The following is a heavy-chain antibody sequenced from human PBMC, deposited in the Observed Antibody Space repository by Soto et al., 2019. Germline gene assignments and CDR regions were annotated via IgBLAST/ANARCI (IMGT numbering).Heavy chain of an antibody. CDR3: TTFPGEGHAFDI. J-gene: IGHJ3*02. CDR2: IKSKTDGGTT. D-gene: IGHD1-1*01. V-gene: IGHV3-15*01. Sequence: GGSLRLSCAASGFTFSNAWMSWVRQAPGKGLEWVGRIKSKTDGGTTDYAAPVKGRFTISKDDSKKTLYLQMNSLKTEDTAVYYCTTFPGEGHAFDIWGQGTMVTVSS. CDR1: GFTFSNAW.